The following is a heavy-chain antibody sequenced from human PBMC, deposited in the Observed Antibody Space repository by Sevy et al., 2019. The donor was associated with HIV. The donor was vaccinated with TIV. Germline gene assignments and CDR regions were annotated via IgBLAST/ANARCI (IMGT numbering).Heavy chain of an antibody. J-gene: IGHJ6*02. CDR3: ARGLGYSSGWYYYYGMDV. D-gene: IGHD6-19*01. V-gene: IGHV3-53*01. Sequence: GGSLRLSCAASGFTVSSNYMSWVRQAPGKGLEWVSVIYSGGSTYYADSVKGRFTISRDNSKNTLYLQMNSLRAEDTAVYYSARGLGYSSGWYYYYGMDVWGQGTTVTVSS. CDR2: IYSGGST. CDR1: GFTVSSNY.